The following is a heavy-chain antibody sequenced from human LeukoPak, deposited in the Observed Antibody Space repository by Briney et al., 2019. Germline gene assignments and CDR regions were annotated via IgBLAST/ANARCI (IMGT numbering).Heavy chain of an antibody. CDR3: ARVNPFDYYDSSPPVGAFDI. CDR2: INHSGST. Sequence: SETLSLTCAVYGGSFSGYYWSWIRQPPGKGLEWIGEINHSGSTNYNPSLKSRVTISVDTSKNQFSLKLSSVTAADTAVYYCARVNPFDYYDSSPPVGAFDIWGQGTMVTVSS. V-gene: IGHV4-34*01. D-gene: IGHD3-22*01. J-gene: IGHJ3*02. CDR1: GGSFSGYY.